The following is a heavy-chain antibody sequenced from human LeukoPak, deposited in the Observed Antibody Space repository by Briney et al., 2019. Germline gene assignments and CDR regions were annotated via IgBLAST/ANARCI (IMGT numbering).Heavy chain of an antibody. J-gene: IGHJ4*02. V-gene: IGHV3-30-3*01. D-gene: IGHD3-22*01. CDR3: ARAAWDYYDSSGYYYDY. CDR1: GFTFSSYA. CDR2: ISYDGSNK. Sequence: GGSLRLSCAASGFTFSSYATHWVRQAPGKGLEWVAVISYDGSNKYYADSVKGRFTISRDNSKNTLYLQMNSLRAEDTAVYYCARAAWDYYDSSGYYYDYWGQGTLVTVSS.